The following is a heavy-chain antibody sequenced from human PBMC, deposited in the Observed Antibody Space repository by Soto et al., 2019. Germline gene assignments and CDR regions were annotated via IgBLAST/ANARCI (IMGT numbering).Heavy chain of an antibody. Sequence: QVQLQQWGAGLLKPSETLSLTCADYGGSFSGYYWSWIRQPPGKGLEWIGEINHSGRATYNPSLKSRVTISVDTSKNQFSLKLSSVTAADTAVYYCARVKGTFGGVIFKHYYYMDVWGKGTTVTVSS. V-gene: IGHV4-34*01. CDR2: INHSGRA. D-gene: IGHD3-16*02. CDR3: ARVKGTFGGVIFKHYYYMDV. J-gene: IGHJ6*03. CDR1: GGSFSGYY.